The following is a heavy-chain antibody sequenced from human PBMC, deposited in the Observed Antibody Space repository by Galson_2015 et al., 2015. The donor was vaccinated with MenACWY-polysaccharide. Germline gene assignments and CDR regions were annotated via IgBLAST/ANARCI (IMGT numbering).Heavy chain of an antibody. J-gene: IGHJ4*02. CDR3: TRDMRSLDN. CDR2: IRSKANNYGT. V-gene: IGHV3-73*01. CDR1: GFTFSDPA. D-gene: IGHD2-15*01. Sequence: SLRLSCEASGFTFSDPAINWVRQASGKGLEWVGRIRSKANNYGTGYAASVRGRFTISRDDSKNTSYLQMNSLKTEDTAVYFCTRDMRSLDNWGQGTLVTVSS.